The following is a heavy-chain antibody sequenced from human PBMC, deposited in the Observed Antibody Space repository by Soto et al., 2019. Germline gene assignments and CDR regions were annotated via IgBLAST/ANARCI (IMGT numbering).Heavy chain of an antibody. CDR1: GSTFTGAY. V-gene: IGHV1-2*02. D-gene: IGHD3-22*01. J-gene: IGHJ6*01. CDR2: INPNSGGT. Sequence: VACKAAGSTFTGAYMHWVRQAPGQGLEWMGWINPNSGGTNYAQKFRGRITMTRDTSISTAYMELSRLRSDDTAVYYCAIAGAVRSFHDYGFVVXG. CDR3: AIAGAVRSFHDYGFVV.